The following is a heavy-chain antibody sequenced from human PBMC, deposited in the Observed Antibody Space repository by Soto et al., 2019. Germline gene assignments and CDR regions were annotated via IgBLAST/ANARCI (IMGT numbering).Heavy chain of an antibody. CDR3: ARVGASRHLYYYGMDV. CDR1: GYTFTSYD. Sequence: QVQLVQSGAEVKKPGASVKVSCKASGYTFTSYDINWVRQATGQGLEWMGWMNPNSGNTGYAQKFQGRVTMTRNTSISTAYMELSSLRSEDTAVYYCARVGASRHLYYYGMDVWGQGTTVTVSS. J-gene: IGHJ6*02. V-gene: IGHV1-8*01. D-gene: IGHD3-16*01. CDR2: MNPNSGNT.